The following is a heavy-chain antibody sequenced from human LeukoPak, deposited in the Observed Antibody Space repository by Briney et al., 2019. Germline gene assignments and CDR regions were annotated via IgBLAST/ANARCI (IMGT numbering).Heavy chain of an antibody. CDR3: ARTEYYYDSYGAFDI. CDR2: IYSGGST. CDR1: GFTVSSNY. V-gene: IGHV3-66*01. Sequence: GGSLRLSCAASGFTVSSNYMSWVRQAPGKGLEWASVIYSGGSTYYADSVKGRFTISRDNSKNTLYLQMNSLRAEDTAVYYCARTEYYYDSYGAFDIWGQGTMVTVSS. D-gene: IGHD3-22*01. J-gene: IGHJ3*02.